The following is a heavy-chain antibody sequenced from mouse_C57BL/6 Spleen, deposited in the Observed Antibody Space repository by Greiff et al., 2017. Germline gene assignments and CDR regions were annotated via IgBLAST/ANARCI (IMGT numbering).Heavy chain of an antibody. CDR2: IDPETGGT. CDR1: GYTFTDYE. Sequence: QVQLKQSGAELVRPGASVTLSCKASGYTFTDYEMHWVKQTPVHGLEWIGAIDPETGGTAYNQKFKGKAILTADKSSSTAYMELRSLTSEDSAVYYGTRGATIVAGGYFDVWGTGTTVTVSS. J-gene: IGHJ1*03. D-gene: IGHD2-5*01. V-gene: IGHV1-15*01. CDR3: TRGATIVAGGYFDV.